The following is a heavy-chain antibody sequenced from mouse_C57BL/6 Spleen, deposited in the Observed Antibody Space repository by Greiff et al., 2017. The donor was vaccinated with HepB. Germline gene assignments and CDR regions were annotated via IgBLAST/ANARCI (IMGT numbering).Heavy chain of an antibody. CDR1: GFTFSSYA. CDR2: ISDGGSYT. Sequence: EVMLVESGGGLVKPGGSLKLSCAASGFTFSSYAMSWVRQTPEKRLEWVATISDGGSYTYYPDNVKGRFTISRDNAKNNLYLQMSHLKSEDTAMYYCARDSSGTFDYWGQGTTVTVSS. CDR3: ARDSSGTFDY. V-gene: IGHV5-4*01. D-gene: IGHD3-2*02. J-gene: IGHJ2*01.